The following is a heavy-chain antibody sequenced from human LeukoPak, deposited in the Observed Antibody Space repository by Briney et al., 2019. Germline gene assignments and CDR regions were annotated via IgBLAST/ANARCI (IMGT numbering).Heavy chain of an antibody. J-gene: IGHJ5*02. CDR2: IIPIFGTA. V-gene: IGHV1-69*05. Sequence: SVKVSCKASGGTFSSYAISWVRQAPGQGLEWMGGIIPIFGTANYAQKFQGRVTITRNTSISTAYMELSSLRSEDTAVYYCARGMIVATTNWFDPWGQGTLVTVSS. D-gene: IGHD5-12*01. CDR3: ARGMIVATTNWFDP. CDR1: GGTFSSYA.